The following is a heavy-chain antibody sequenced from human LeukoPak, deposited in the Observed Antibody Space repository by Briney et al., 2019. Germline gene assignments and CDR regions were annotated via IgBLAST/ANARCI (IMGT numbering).Heavy chain of an antibody. Sequence: GGSLRLSCAASGFTFSNAWMSWVRQAPGKGLEWVGRIKSKTDGGTTDYAAPVKGRFTISRDDSKNTLYLQMNSLKTEDTAVYYCLSRTYYDSSGYLFDYWGQGTLVTVSS. D-gene: IGHD3-22*01. J-gene: IGHJ4*02. CDR1: GFTFSNAW. CDR2: IKSKTDGGTT. CDR3: LSRTYYDSSGYLFDY. V-gene: IGHV3-15*01.